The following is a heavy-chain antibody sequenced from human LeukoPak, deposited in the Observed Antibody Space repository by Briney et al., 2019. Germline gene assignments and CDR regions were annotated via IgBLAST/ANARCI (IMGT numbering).Heavy chain of an antibody. J-gene: IGHJ4*02. CDR3: AGRITGRDYFDY. D-gene: IGHD1-20*01. V-gene: IGHV4-4*02. CDR1: GGSISSSNW. CDR2: IYHSGST. Sequence: PSETLSLTCAVSGGSISSSNWWSWVRQPPGKGLEWIGEIYHSGSTNYNPSLKSRVTISVDRSKKQFSLRLSSVTAADTAVYYCAGRITGRDYFDYWGQGTPVTVSS.